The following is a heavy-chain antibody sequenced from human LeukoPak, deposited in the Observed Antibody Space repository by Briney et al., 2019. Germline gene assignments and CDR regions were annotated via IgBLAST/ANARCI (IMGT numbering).Heavy chain of an antibody. J-gene: IGHJ4*02. V-gene: IGHV1-2*02. Sequence: GSVKVSCKASGYTFTGYYMHWVRQAPGQGLEWMGWINPNSGGTNYAQKFQGRVTMTRDTSISTAYMELSRLRSDDTAVYYCARSGQLVGVPYWWGQGTLVTVSS. D-gene: IGHD6-6*01. CDR1: GYTFTGYY. CDR3: ARSGQLVGVPYW. CDR2: INPNSGGT.